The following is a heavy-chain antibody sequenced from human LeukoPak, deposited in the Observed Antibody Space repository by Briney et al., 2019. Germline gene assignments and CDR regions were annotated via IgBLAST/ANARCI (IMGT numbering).Heavy chain of an antibody. Sequence: SETLSLTCSVSGGPISSYYWSWIRQPPGKGLEWIGYIYYSGSTNYNPSLKSRVTISVDPSQNQFSLTLSSATAADTAEYLFSREGASSSVGWFDPWGQGTLVTVSS. CDR2: IYYSGST. CDR3: SREGASSSVGWFDP. D-gene: IGHD6-13*01. V-gene: IGHV4-4*08. J-gene: IGHJ5*02. CDR1: GGPISSYY.